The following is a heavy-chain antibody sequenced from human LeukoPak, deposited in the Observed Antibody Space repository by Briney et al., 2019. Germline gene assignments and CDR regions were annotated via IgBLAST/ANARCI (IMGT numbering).Heavy chain of an antibody. CDR3: AKSVPGKLRLGRAFDI. Sequence: GGSLRLSCAASGFTFSTYGMSWVRQAPGKGLEWVSTISGSGASTYYADSVKGRFTISRDNSKNTLYLQMNSLRAEDTAVYYCAKSVPGKLRLGRAFDIWGQGTMVTVSS. CDR1: GFTFSTYG. V-gene: IGHV3-23*01. J-gene: IGHJ3*02. D-gene: IGHD1-1*01. CDR2: ISGSGAST.